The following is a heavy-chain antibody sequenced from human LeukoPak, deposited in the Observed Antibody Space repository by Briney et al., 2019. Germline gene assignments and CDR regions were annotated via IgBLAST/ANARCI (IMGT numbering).Heavy chain of an antibody. V-gene: IGHV3-48*04. CDR1: GLTFSKYS. Sequence: GGSLRLSCAASGLTFSKYSMTWVRQAPGKGLGWVSFIATSSTTMYYTDSVKGRFTISRDNAKNSLYLQMNSLKVEDTAIYYCARDNWVDCWGQGTLVTVSS. CDR3: ARDNWVDC. J-gene: IGHJ5*01. CDR2: IATSSTTM.